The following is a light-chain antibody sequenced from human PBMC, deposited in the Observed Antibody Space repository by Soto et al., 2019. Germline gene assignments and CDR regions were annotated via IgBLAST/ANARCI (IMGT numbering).Light chain of an antibody. CDR3: SSYTSSSSYV. CDR2: EVS. J-gene: IGLJ1*01. CDR1: SSDFVGYND. Sequence: QSALTQPASVSGSPGQSITISCTGTSSDFVGYNDVSWYQQHPGKAPKLMIYEVSNRPSGVSNRFSGSKSGNTASLTISGLQAEDEADYYCSSYTSSSSYVFGTGTKLTVL. V-gene: IGLV2-14*01.